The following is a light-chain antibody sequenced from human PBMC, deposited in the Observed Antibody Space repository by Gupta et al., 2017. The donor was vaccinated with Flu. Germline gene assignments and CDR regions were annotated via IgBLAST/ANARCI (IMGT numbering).Light chain of an antibody. CDR3: QTWGTGIRV. CDR2: LNSDGSH. J-gene: IGLJ3*02. CDR1: SGHSSYA. V-gene: IGLV4-69*01. Sequence: QLVLTHSPSASASLGASVKLTCTLSSGHSSYAIAWHQQQPEKGPRYLMKLNSDGSHSKGDGIPDRFSGSSSGAARYLTISSLQSEDEADYYCQTWGTGIRVFGGGTKLTVL.